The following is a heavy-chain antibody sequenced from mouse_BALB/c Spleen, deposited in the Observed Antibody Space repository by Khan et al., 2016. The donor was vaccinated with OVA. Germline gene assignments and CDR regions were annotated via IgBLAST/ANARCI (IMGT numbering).Heavy chain of an antibody. D-gene: IGHD1-1*01. CDR2: ISGDSSTI. V-gene: IGHV5-17*02. CDR3: ARSFFYGYYFDQ. J-gene: IGHJ2*01. CDR1: GFTFSNFG. Sequence: EVELVESGGGLVPPGGSRKLSCVASGFTFSNFGMHWVRQAPEKGLEWVAYISGDSSTIYYTDTVKGRFTISRDNPKNTLFLQLTSLGSDDMAMYYCARSFFYGYYFDQWGQGTTLTVSS.